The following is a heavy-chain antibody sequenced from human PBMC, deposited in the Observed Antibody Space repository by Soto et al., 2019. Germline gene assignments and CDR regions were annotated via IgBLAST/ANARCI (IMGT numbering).Heavy chain of an antibody. CDR2: INHSGST. Sequence: SETLSLTCAVYGGSFSGYYWTWIRQPPGTGLEWIGEINHSGSTNYNPSLKSRVTISVDTSKNQFSLKLSSVTAADTAVYYCARHYDSSGYYYNFDYWGQGTLVTVSS. CDR3: ARHYDSSGYYYNFDY. D-gene: IGHD3-22*01. CDR1: GGSFSGYY. V-gene: IGHV4-34*01. J-gene: IGHJ4*02.